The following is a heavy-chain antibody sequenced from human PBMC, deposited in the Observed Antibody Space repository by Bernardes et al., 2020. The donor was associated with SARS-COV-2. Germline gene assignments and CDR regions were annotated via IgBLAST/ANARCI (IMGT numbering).Heavy chain of an antibody. D-gene: IGHD5-12*01. V-gene: IGHV4-30-2*01. Sequence: SETLSLTCAVSGDSISSDGYSWSWIRQPTGKGLEWIGYIYSSGSTFYNPSLMSRVTISIDRSKNQFSLKLSSVTAADTAVYYCARDRYSGYELGYFDLWGRGTLVTGSS. CDR1: GDSISSDGYS. CDR3: ARDRYSGYELGYFDL. CDR2: IYSSGST. J-gene: IGHJ2*01.